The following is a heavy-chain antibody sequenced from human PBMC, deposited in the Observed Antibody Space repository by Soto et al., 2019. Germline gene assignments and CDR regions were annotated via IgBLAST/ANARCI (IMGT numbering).Heavy chain of an antibody. CDR1: GGSISSGDYY. V-gene: IGHV4-30-4*01. CDR3: ASLLLGDIVLVPAAIDAFDI. D-gene: IGHD2-2*01. J-gene: IGHJ3*02. Sequence: SETLSLTCTVSGGSISSGDYYWSWIRQPPGKGLEWIGYIYYSGSTYYNPSLKSRVTISVDTSKNQFSLKLSSVTAADTAVYYCASLLLGDIVLVPAAIDAFDIWGQVTMVTVSS. CDR2: IYYSGST.